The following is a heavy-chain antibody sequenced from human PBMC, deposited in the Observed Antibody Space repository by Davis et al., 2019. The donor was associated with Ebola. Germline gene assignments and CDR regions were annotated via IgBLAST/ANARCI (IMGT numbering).Heavy chain of an antibody. CDR3: ASRVSVTGHFDL. J-gene: IGHJ4*01. V-gene: IGHV4/OR15-8*01. CDR2: VYHSGCP. Sequence: MPSETLSLTCAVSGVSVTTTNWWSCVRQPPGQGMEWLGEVYHSGCPNYNYNASLKGRVTMSVDKFSNQFSLTLSSVTAADTAVYYCASRVSVTGHFDLWGHGNLVIVSS. CDR1: GVSVTTTNW. D-gene: IGHD2-8*02.